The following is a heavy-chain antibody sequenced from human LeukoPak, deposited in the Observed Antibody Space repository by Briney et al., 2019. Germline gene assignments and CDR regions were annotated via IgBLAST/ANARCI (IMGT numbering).Heavy chain of an antibody. V-gene: IGHV4-61*08. CDR3: ARLYDSSGYSPNDAFDI. CDR2: IYYSGST. CDR1: GGSISSGDYY. J-gene: IGHJ3*02. D-gene: IGHD3-22*01. Sequence: PSETLSLTCTVSGGSISSGDYYWSWIRQPPGKGLEWIGYIYYSGSTSYNPSLKSRVTISVDTSKNQFSLKLSSVTAADTAVYYCARLYDSSGYSPNDAFDIWGQGTMVTVSS.